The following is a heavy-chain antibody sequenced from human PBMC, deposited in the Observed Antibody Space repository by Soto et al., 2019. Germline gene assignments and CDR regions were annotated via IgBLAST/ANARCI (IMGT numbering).Heavy chain of an antibody. CDR2: IYYSGST. V-gene: IGHV4-59*01. J-gene: IGHJ3*02. Sequence: PETLPHTCTVSGSPLRRYYWSGSRQPPGKGLEWIGYIYYSGSTNYNPYITSRVTISVDTSKNQFSLKLSSVTAADTAVYYCARDRNYDFWSGWDAFDIWGQGTMVT. CDR1: GSPLRRYY. CDR3: ARDRNYDFWSGWDAFDI. D-gene: IGHD3-3*01.